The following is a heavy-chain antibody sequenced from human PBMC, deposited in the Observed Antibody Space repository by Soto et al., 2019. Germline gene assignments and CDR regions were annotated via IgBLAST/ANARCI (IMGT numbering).Heavy chain of an antibody. J-gene: IGHJ4*02. CDR1: GFTFSSYA. Sequence: EVQLLESGGGLVQPGGSLRLSCAASGFTFSSYAMSWVRQAPGKGLEWVSAISGSGGNTYYADSVKGRFTISRDNSKNTLYLQMNSLRTEDTAVYYCSKEGGRGGGCVDYWGQGTLVTVSS. D-gene: IGHD3-16*01. CDR2: ISGSGGNT. CDR3: SKEGGRGGGCVDY. V-gene: IGHV3-23*01.